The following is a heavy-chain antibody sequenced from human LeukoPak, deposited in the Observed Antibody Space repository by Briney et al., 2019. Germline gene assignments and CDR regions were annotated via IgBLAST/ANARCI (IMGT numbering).Heavy chain of an antibody. CDR3: AKGRPYYYGSGSYRGSFDP. D-gene: IGHD3-10*01. CDR2: ISGSGGST. V-gene: IGHV3-23*01. J-gene: IGHJ5*02. CDR1: GFTFSSYA. Sequence: GGSLRLSCAASGFTFSSYAMSWVRQAPGKGLAWVSAISGSGGSTYYADSVKGRFTISRDHSKNTLYLQMNSLRAEDTAVYYCAKGRPYYYGSGSYRGSFDPWGQGTLVTVSS.